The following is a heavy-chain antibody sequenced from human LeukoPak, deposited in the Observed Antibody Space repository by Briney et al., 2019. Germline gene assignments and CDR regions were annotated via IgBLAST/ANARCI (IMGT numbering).Heavy chain of an antibody. V-gene: IGHV3-21*01. CDR3: AREMATIQAFDI. CDR2: ISSSSSYI. Sequence: PGGSLRLSCAASGFTFSSYSMNWVRQAPGKGLEWVSSISSSSSYIYYADSVKGRFTIYRDNAKNSLYLQMNSLRAEDTAVYYCAREMATIQAFDIWGQGTMVTVSS. J-gene: IGHJ3*02. D-gene: IGHD5-24*01. CDR1: GFTFSSYS.